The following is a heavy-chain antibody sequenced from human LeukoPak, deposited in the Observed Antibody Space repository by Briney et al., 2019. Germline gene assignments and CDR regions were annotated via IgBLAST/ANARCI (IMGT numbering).Heavy chain of an antibody. D-gene: IGHD2-2*01. CDR3: ARLIVVVPAVTDAFDI. V-gene: IGHV1-18*01. J-gene: IGHJ3*02. CDR2: ISAYSGNT. Sequence: GASVKVSCKASGYTFTSYGISWVRQAPGQGLEWMGWISAYSGNTNYAQKLQGRVTMTTDTSTSTAYMELRSLRSDDTAVYYCARLIVVVPAVTDAFDIWGQGTMVTVSS. CDR1: GYTFTSYG.